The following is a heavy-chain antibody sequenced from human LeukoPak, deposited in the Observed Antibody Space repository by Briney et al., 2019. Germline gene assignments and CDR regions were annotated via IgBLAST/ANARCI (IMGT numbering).Heavy chain of an antibody. V-gene: IGHV4-39*07. D-gene: IGHD3-22*01. J-gene: IGHJ4*02. CDR3: AREPSVGYYYDSSGYFEFDS. CDR2: IYYSGST. Sequence: SETLSLTCTVSGGSISKGSYYWGWIRQPPGKGLEWIGSIYYSGSTYYNPSLKSRVTISLDTSKNQFSLKLNSVTAADTAVYYCAREPSVGYYYDSSGYFEFDSWGQGTLVTVSS. CDR1: GGSISKGSYY.